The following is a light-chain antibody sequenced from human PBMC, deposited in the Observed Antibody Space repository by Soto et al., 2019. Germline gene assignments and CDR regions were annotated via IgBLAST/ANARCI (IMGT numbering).Light chain of an antibody. V-gene: IGLV2-18*02. CDR2: DVS. Sequence: QSVLTQPPSVSGSPGQSVAISCTGTSSDVGSYNRVSWYQQPPGTAPKLMIFDVSNRPSGVPDRFSGSKSGNTASLTISGLQAEDEAYYYCSSYTTSTTSVFGTGSKVPVL. CDR3: SSYTTSTTSV. CDR1: SSDVGSYNR. J-gene: IGLJ1*01.